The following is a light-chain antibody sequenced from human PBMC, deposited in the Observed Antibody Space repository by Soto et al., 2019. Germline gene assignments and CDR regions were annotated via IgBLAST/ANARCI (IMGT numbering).Light chain of an antibody. CDR3: QPYNNWPLT. CDR2: GAS. Sequence: IMMTQSPATLSVTQGERATLSCRASQSVSSNLAWYQQKPGQAPRLLIYGASTRATGIPARFSGSGSGAEFTLTINSLQSEDFAVYYCQPYNNWPLTFGGGTKVDIK. V-gene: IGKV3-15*01. CDR1: QSVSSN. J-gene: IGKJ4*01.